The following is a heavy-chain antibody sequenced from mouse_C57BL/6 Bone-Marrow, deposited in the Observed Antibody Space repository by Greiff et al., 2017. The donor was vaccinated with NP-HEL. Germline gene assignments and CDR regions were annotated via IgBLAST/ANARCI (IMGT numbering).Heavy chain of an antibody. CDR1: GFTFSSYA. CDR2: ISDGGSYT. CDR3: ARDDARTQDYAMDY. V-gene: IGHV5-4*01. J-gene: IGHJ4*01. D-gene: IGHD3-2*02. Sequence: EVKLVESGGGLVKPGGSLKLSCAASGFTFSSYAMSWVRQTPEKRLEWVATISDGGSYTYYPDNVKGRFTISRDNAKNNLYLQMSHLKSEDTAMYYCARDDARTQDYAMDYWGQGTSVTVSS.